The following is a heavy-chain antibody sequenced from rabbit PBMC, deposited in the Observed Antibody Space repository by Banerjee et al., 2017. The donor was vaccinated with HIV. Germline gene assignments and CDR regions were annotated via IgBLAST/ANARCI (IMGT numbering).Heavy chain of an antibody. CDR2: IYTGSSGST. D-gene: IGHD4-1*01. CDR1: GFSFSSSYY. J-gene: IGHJ4*01. Sequence: QEQLEESGGGLVQPEGSLTLTCTASGFSFSSSYYMCWVRQAPGKGLEWIGCIYTGSSGSTYYASWATGRFTISKTSSTTVTLQMTSLTAADTATYFCARDLAGVIGWNFDLWGPGTLVTVS. V-gene: IGHV1S45*01. CDR3: ARDLAGVIGWNFDL.